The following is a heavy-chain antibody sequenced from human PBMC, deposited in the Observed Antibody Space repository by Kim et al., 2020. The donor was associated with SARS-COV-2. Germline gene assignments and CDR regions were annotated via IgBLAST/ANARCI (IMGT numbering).Heavy chain of an antibody. J-gene: IGHJ6*02. Sequence: GGSLRLSCAASGFTFDDYTMHWVRQAPGKGLEWVSLISWDGGSTYYADSVKGRFTISRDNSKNSLYLQMNSLRTEDTALYYCAKDKATAAGTFYGMDVWGQGTTVTVSS. CDR2: ISWDGGST. CDR3: AKDKATAAGTFYGMDV. CDR1: GFTFDDYT. D-gene: IGHD6-13*01. V-gene: IGHV3-43*01.